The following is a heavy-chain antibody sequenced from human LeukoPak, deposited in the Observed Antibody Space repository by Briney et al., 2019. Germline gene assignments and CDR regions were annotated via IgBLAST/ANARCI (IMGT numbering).Heavy chain of an antibody. CDR2: INTNTGGA. D-gene: IGHD1-26*01. CDR3: ARARGSYSFDY. CDR1: GYTFTGNY. J-gene: IGHJ4*02. Sequence: ASVKVSCKASGYTFTGNYMYWVRQAPGQGLEWMGWINTNTGGANYAQKFQGRVTLTRGTSISTAYMELSRLTSDDTAVYYCARARGSYSFDYGGQGTLVTVSS. V-gene: IGHV1-2*02.